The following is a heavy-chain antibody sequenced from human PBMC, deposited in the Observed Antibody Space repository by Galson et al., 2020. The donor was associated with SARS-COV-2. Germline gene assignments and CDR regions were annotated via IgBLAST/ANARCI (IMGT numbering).Heavy chain of an antibody. CDR3: AREGLAAADSDAFDI. J-gene: IGHJ3*02. V-gene: IGHV3-30*04. D-gene: IGHD6-13*01. CDR2: ISYDGSNK. CDR1: GFTFSSYA. Sequence: GGSLRLSCAASGFTFSSYAMHWVRQAPGKGLEWVAVISYDGSNKYYADSVKGRFTISRDNSKNTLYLQMNSLRAEDTAVYYCAREGLAAADSDAFDIWGQGTMVTVSS.